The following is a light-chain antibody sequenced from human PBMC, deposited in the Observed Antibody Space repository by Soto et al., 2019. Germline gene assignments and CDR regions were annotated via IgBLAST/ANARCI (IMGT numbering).Light chain of an antibody. V-gene: IGLV2-8*01. CDR3: SSYAGSDNYV. CDR2: DVT. J-gene: IGLJ1*01. CDR1: SSDVGGYND. Sequence: QSALTQPPSASGAPGQSVTISCTGTSSDVGGYNDISWYQQHPGKAPKLLIYDVTNRPSGVPDRFSGSKSGNTASLTVSGRDAEDEAYYYCSSYAGSDNYVFGAGTKLTVL.